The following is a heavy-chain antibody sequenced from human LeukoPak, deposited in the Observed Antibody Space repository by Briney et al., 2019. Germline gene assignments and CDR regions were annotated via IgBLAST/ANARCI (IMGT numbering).Heavy chain of an antibody. CDR1: GGTFSSYA. Sequence: SVKVSCKASGGTFSSYAISWVRQAPGQGLEWMGGIIPIFGTANYAQKFQGRVTITADESTSTAYMEPSSLRSEDTAVYYCASPGDYVDDAFDIWGQGTMVTVSS. CDR2: IIPIFGTA. J-gene: IGHJ3*02. CDR3: ASPGDYVDDAFDI. D-gene: IGHD4-17*01. V-gene: IGHV1-69*13.